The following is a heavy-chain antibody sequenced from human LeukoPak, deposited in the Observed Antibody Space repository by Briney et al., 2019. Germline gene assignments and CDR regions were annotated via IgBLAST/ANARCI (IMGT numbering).Heavy chain of an antibody. V-gene: IGHV1-69*04. J-gene: IGHJ4*02. CDR1: GGTFRSYA. CDR2: IIPFLGIA. D-gene: IGHD6-19*01. CDR3: ARDAYSSGWPDY. Sequence: ASVNVSCMACGGTFRSYAISWVRQAPAQGLEGMGRIIPFLGIANYAQKFQGRITITADKSTSTAYMELSSLRSEDTAVYYCARDAYSSGWPDYWGQGTLVTVSS.